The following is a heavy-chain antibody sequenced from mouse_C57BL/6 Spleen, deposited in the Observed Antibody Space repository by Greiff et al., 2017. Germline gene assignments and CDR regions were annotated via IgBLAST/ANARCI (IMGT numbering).Heavy chain of an antibody. D-gene: IGHD2-4*01. CDR1: GYAFTNYL. CDR2: INPGSGGT. V-gene: IGHV1-54*01. Sequence: QVQLQQSGAELVRPGTSVKVSCKASGYAFTNYLMQWVKQRPGQGLEWIGVINPGSGGTNYNEKFKGKATLTADKSSSTAYMQLSSLTSEDSAVYYCEKCDNDELDYWGQGTTLTVSS. J-gene: IGHJ2*01. CDR3: EKCDNDELDY.